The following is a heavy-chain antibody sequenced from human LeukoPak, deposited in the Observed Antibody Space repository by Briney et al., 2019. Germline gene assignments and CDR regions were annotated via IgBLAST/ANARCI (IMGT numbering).Heavy chain of an antibody. Sequence: SGGSLRLSCAASGFTFSTYAMSWVRQAPGKGLEWVSAICGSDGSRYYADSVEGRFTISRDNSKNTLYLQMNSLRGEDTAVYYCAKGGSPSCYSSSGYWGQGTLVTVSS. J-gene: IGHJ4*02. V-gene: IGHV3-23*01. CDR1: GFTFSTYA. CDR3: AKGGSPSCYSSSGY. CDR2: ICGSDGSR. D-gene: IGHD2-2*01.